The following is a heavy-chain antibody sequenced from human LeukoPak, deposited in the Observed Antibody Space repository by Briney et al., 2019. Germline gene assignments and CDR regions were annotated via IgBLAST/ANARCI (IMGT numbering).Heavy chain of an antibody. J-gene: IGHJ4*02. V-gene: IGHV4-61*01. CDR1: GGSVSSGSYY. CDR2: IYYSGTT. Sequence: PSETLSLTCTVSGGSVSSGSYYWTWIRQPPGKGLEWIGYIYYSGTTNYNPSLKSRVTISVDTSKNQFPLKLGSVTAADTAVYYCARVGIAVASPFFDYWGQGTLVTVSS. D-gene: IGHD6-19*01. CDR3: ARVGIAVASPFFDY.